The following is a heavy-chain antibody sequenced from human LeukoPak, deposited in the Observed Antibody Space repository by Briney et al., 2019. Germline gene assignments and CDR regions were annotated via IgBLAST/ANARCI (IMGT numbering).Heavy chain of an antibody. Sequence: GGSLRLSCAASGFTFSSYSMNWVRQAPGKGLEWVSSISSSSSYIYYADSVKGRFTISRDNAKNSLYLQMNSLRAEDTAVYYCARYRGGIQLWPDAFDIWGQGTMVTVSS. CDR2: ISSSSSYI. J-gene: IGHJ3*02. CDR3: ARYRGGIQLWPDAFDI. V-gene: IGHV3-21*01. D-gene: IGHD5-18*01. CDR1: GFTFSSYS.